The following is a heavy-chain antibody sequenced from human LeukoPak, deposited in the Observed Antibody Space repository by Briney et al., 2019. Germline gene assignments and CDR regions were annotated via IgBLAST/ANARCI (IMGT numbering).Heavy chain of an antibody. D-gene: IGHD2-15*01. V-gene: IGHV1-8*03. CDR2: MNPNSGNT. J-gene: IGHJ6*02. CDR1: GYTFTSCD. CDR3: AREQNQGHCSGLSCYSNYYYYGLDV. Sequence: GASVKVSCKASGYTFTSCDINWVRQATGQGLEWMGWMNPNSGNTGYAQKFQGRVTITRNTSISTAYMELSSLRSEDTAVYYCAREQNQGHCSGLSCYSNYYYYGLDVWGQGTTVTVSS.